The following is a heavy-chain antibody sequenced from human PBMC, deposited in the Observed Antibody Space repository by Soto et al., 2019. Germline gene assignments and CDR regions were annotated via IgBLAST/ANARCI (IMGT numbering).Heavy chain of an antibody. J-gene: IGHJ4*02. CDR3: VRDKNWAYDY. CDR2: IGPDGYRT. V-gene: IGHV3-74*01. Sequence: EVQLVESGGALVQSGGSLRLSRAASGFTFSRHWMHWVRQAPGKGLSWVLHIGPDGYRTRDADSVKGRFIISRDNAKNTLYLQMNYLRDDDTAVYYCVRDKNWAYDYWGPGILVTVSS. CDR1: GFTFSRHW. D-gene: IGHD7-27*01.